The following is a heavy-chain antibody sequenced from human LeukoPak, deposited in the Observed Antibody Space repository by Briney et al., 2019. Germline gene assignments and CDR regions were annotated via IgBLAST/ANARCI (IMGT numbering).Heavy chain of an antibody. Sequence: ASVKVSCKASGYTFTGYYMHWVRQAPGQGLEWMGWINPNSGGTNYAQKFQGRVTMTRDTSISTAYMELSRLRSDDTAVYYCASGRYYGSGIGEGGPIEPPTDYWGQGTLVTVSS. J-gene: IGHJ4*02. D-gene: IGHD3-10*01. CDR2: INPNSGGT. CDR3: ASGRYYGSGIGEGGPIEPPTDY. V-gene: IGHV1-2*02. CDR1: GYTFTGYY.